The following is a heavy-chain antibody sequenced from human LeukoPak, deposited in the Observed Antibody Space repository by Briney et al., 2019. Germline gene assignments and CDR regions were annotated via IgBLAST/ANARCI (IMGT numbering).Heavy chain of an antibody. J-gene: IGHJ4*02. CDR2: THYSGST. Sequence: SETLSLTCTVSGGSISSYYWSWIRQPPEKGLEWIGYTHYSGSTKYNPSLKSRLTMSLDTSKNQFSLRLSSVTAADTAVYFCERGAAGTGAADYWGQGTLVTVSS. D-gene: IGHD6-13*01. CDR3: ERGAAGTGAADY. CDR1: GGSISSYY. V-gene: IGHV4-59*01.